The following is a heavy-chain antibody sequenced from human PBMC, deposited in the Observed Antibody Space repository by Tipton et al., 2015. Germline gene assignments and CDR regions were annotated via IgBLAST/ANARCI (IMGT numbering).Heavy chain of an antibody. Sequence: TLSLTCTVSGGSISSYYWSWIRQPPGKGLEWIGYIHFIGRTNYNPSIKSRVTMSIDTSKNQFSLKLSSVSAADTAVYYCARGTKWLLLLKAFDIWGQGTMVTISS. V-gene: IGHV4-59*01. J-gene: IGHJ3*02. CDR2: IHFIGRT. D-gene: IGHD3-22*01. CDR1: GGSISSYY. CDR3: ARGTKWLLLLKAFDI.